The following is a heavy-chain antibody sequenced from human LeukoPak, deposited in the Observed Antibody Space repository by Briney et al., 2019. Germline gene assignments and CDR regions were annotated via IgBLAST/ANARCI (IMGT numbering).Heavy chain of an antibody. CDR1: GFTFSSYG. CDR2: IWYDGSNK. V-gene: IGHV3-33*01. J-gene: IGHJ4*02. CDR3: ARAPWGSSSWPALNYFDY. D-gene: IGHD6-13*01. Sequence: GGSLRLSCAASGFTFSSYGMHWVRQAPGKGLEWVAVIWYDGSNKYYADSVKGRFTISRDNSKNTLYLQMNSLRAEDTAVYYCARAPWGSSSWPALNYFDYWGRGTLVTVSS.